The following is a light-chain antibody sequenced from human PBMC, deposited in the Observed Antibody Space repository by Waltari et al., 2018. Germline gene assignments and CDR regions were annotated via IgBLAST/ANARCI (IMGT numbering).Light chain of an antibody. CDR3: AAWDGSLNGPV. V-gene: IGLV1-36*01. CDR2: YDD. J-gene: IGLJ3*02. CDR1: SSNVGHNA. Sequence: QSVLTQPPSVSGAPSQRVTISCSGRSSNVGHNADNCYHQLPGKAPKLLLYYDDLLPSGVSDRFSGSKSGNSASLAISGLQSEDEADYYCAAWDGSLNGPVFGGGTKVTVL.